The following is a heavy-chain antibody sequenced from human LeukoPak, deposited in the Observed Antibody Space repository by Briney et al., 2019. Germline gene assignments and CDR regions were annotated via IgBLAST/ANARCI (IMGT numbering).Heavy chain of an antibody. J-gene: IGHJ3*02. Sequence: XGSXXXXXAASGFTVSSNYMSWVRQAPGKGLEWVSVIYSGGSTYYADSVKGRFTISRDNSKNTLYLQMNSLRAEDTAVYYCLYYRGAFDIWGQGTMVTVSS. D-gene: IGHD3-10*01. CDR3: LYYRGAFDI. V-gene: IGHV3-53*01. CDR1: GFTVSSNY. CDR2: IYSGGST.